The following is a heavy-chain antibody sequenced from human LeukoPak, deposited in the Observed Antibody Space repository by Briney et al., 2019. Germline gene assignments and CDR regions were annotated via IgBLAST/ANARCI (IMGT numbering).Heavy chain of an antibody. CDR3: AREVRWASFDY. D-gene: IGHD4-23*01. CDR2: ISYDGSNK. J-gene: IGHJ4*02. V-gene: IGHV3-30-3*01. CDR1: GFTFSSYA. Sequence: GGSLRLSCAASGFTFSSYAMHWVRQAPGKGLEWVAVISYDGSNKYYADSVKGRFTISRDNSKNTLYLQMNSLRAEDTAVYYCAREVRWASFDYWGQGTLVTVSS.